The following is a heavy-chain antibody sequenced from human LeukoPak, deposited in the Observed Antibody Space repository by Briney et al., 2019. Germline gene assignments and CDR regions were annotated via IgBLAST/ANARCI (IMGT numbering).Heavy chain of an antibody. CDR3: ASAAAGRYYFDY. V-gene: IGHV3-66*01. CDR1: GFTVSSNY. CDR2: IYSGGST. J-gene: IGHJ4*02. Sequence: GGSLRLSCAASGFTVSSNYMSWVRQAPGKGLEWVSVIYSGGSTYYADSVKGRFTISGDNSKNTLYLQMNSLRAEDTAVYYCASAAAGRYYFDYWGQGTLVTVSS. D-gene: IGHD6-13*01.